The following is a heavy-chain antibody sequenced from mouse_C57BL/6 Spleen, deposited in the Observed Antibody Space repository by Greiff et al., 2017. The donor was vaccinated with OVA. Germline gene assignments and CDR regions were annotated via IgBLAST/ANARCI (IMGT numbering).Heavy chain of an antibody. CDR2: INPNNGGT. D-gene: IGHD1-1*01. CDR1: GYTFTDYY. V-gene: IGHV1-26*01. Sequence: EVQLQQSGPELVKPGASVKISCKASGYTFTDYYMNWVKQSHGKSLEWIGDINPNNGGTSYNQKFKGKATLTVDKYSSTAYMELRSLTSEDSAVYYCASERYYYGLDYWGQGTTLSVSS. CDR3: ASERYYYGLDY. J-gene: IGHJ2*01.